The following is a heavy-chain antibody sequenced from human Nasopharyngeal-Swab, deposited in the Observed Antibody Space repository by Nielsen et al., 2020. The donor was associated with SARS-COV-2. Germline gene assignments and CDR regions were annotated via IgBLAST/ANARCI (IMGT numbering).Heavy chain of an antibody. CDR1: GDTFTNSA. V-gene: IGHV1-69*10. Sequence: SVKVSCKTSGDTFTNSAISWVRQAPGQGLEWMVGIVPAFGLPNYAQKFRGRLTISADRSTTTSYLELSSLRFEDTAIYYCAREGEYGAYDAPDYWGQGTLVTVSS. CDR2: IVPAFGLP. D-gene: IGHD5-12*01. J-gene: IGHJ4*02. CDR3: AREGEYGAYDAPDY.